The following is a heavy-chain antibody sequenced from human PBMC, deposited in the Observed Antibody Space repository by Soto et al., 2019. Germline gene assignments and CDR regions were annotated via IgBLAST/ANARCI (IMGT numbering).Heavy chain of an antibody. CDR1: GFTFSEYG. Sequence: VQLAESGGGVVQPGGSLRLSCAASGFTFSEYGIDWIRQAPGKGLEWVAVISHEGSVQYYADSVRGRFTVSRDNSKNIVYLQMNGLRPEDTAMYYCAKEGSPRVSRWDDYWGQGALVTVSS. V-gene: IGHV3-30*18. CDR3: AKEGSPRVSRWDDY. CDR2: ISHEGSVQ. J-gene: IGHJ4*02. D-gene: IGHD1-26*01.